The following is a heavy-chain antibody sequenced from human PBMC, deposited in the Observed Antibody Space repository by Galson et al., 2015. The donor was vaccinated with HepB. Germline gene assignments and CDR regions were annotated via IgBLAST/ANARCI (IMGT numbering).Heavy chain of an antibody. CDR1: GFTFGDYA. Sequence: SLRLSCAASGFTFGDYAMSWVRQAPGKGLEWVGFIRSKAYGGTTEYAASVKGRFTILRDDSKSIAYLQMNSLKTEDTAVYYCTRGDGDYVGVDYWGQGTLVTVSS. CDR3: TRGDGDYVGVDY. J-gene: IGHJ4*02. V-gene: IGHV3-49*04. D-gene: IGHD4-17*01. CDR2: IRSKAYGGTT.